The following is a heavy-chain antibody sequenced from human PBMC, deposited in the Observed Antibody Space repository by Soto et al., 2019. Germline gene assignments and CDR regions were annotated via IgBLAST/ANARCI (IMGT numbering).Heavy chain of an antibody. CDR3: ARARYDSCGYYYFDY. CDR2: IYYSGST. V-gene: IGHV4-59*01. Sequence: QVHLQESGPGLVKPSETLSLTCTVSGGSISGYYWSWIRQPPGKGLEWIGYIYYSGSTIYNPSLKSRGTLSVDPFKNQFSLKLSSVAAADTAVYYCARARYDSCGYYYFDYWGQGTLVTVSS. CDR1: GGSISGYY. D-gene: IGHD3-22*01. J-gene: IGHJ4*02.